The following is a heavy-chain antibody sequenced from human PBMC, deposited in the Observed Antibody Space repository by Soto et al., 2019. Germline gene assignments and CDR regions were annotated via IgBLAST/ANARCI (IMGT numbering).Heavy chain of an antibody. CDR2: IDPSDSQT. V-gene: IGHV5-10-1*01. CDR3: ARQIYDSDSGPNFQYSSHS. D-gene: IGHD3-22*01. Sequence: GASLKISCKGSGYSFTSYWIGWVRQMPGKGLEWMGRIDPSDSQTYYSPSFRGHVTISAAKSITTVFLQWSSLRASDTAMYYCARQIYDSDSGPNFQYSSHSWGQGTLVTLSS. J-gene: IGHJ4*02. CDR1: GYSFTSYW.